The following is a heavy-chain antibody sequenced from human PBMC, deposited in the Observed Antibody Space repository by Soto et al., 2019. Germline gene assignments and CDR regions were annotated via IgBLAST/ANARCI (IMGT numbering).Heavy chain of an antibody. CDR2: ISCSGAST. CDR1: GLTFSSNA. J-gene: IGHJ4*02. D-gene: IGHD6-19*01. CDR3: AKDRDTSGWISGY. Sequence: EVQLLESGGGLVQPGGSLRLSCAASGLTFSSNAMSWVRQAPGEGLEWGSGISCSGASTYYADSVKGRFTISRDNSKKELYLHLNSLRAKESAVYYCAKDRDTSGWISGYWGQGNMVTVSS. V-gene: IGHV3-23*01.